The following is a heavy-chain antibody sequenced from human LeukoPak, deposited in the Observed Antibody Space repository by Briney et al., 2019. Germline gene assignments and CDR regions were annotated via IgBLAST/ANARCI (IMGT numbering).Heavy chain of an antibody. CDR3: KGEIVRPMWGDWYFDL. CDR1: GFMFSSYG. D-gene: IGHD1-26*01. J-gene: IGHJ2*01. V-gene: IGHV3-30*02. CDR2: ISNDVNNK. Sequence: GGSLRLSCAASGFMFSSYGMHWVRQAPGKGLEWVALISNDVNNKYYAGSVKGRFTISRDNSKNTLYLQMNSPRPDDTAVYCAKGEIVRPMWGDWYFDLWGRGTLVTVSS.